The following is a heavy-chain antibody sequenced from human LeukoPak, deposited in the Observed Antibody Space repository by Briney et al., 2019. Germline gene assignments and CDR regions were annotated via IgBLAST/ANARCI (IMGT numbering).Heavy chain of an antibody. J-gene: IGHJ4*02. Sequence: SETLSLTCAVSGYSISSGYYWGWIRQPPGKGLEWIGSIYHSGSTYYNPSLKSRVTISVDTSKDQFSLKLSSVTAADTAVYYCARMAADTTIFGVVKGRYYFDYWGQGTLVTVSS. D-gene: IGHD3-3*01. V-gene: IGHV4-38-2*01. CDR1: GYSISSGYY. CDR2: IYHSGST. CDR3: ARMAADTTIFGVVKGRYYFDY.